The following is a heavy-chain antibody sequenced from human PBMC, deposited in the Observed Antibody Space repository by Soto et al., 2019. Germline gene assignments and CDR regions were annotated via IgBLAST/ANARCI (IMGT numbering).Heavy chain of an antibody. CDR1: GFTFTNAW. J-gene: IGHJ4*02. CDR2: IKSKTDGGTT. CDR3: ATSNYYESGTFPQAPFDY. V-gene: IGHV3-15*01. D-gene: IGHD3-10*01. Sequence: GGSLRLSCGASGFTFTNAWISWVRQPPGKGLDWVGRIKSKTDGGTTDYATPVKGRFSISRDDSKNTLYLQLNSLKTEDTAIYYCATSNYYESGTFPQAPFDYWGQGTLVTVSS.